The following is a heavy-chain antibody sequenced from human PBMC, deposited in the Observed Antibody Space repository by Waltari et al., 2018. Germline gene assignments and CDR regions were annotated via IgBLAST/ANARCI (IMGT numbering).Heavy chain of an antibody. CDR1: SCSISSRSYS. V-gene: IGHV4-39*01. D-gene: IGHD3-22*01. CDR3: ARQGIRSPLYYDSSGSPGVSLDY. Sequence: QLQLQESGPGLVKPSATLSLPCTVSSCSISSRSYSCGWIRQPPGKGLEWLGSIYYSGSTYYNPSLKSRVTISVDTSKNQFSRKLSSVTAADTAVYYCARQGIRSPLYYDSSGSPGVSLDYWGQGTLVTVSS. J-gene: IGHJ4*02. CDR2: IYYSGST.